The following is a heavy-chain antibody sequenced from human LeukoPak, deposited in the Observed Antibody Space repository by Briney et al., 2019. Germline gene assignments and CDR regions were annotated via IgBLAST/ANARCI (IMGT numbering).Heavy chain of an antibody. CDR3: AREGNPSGYYDSSGYYNY. Sequence: GGSLRLSCAASGFTFSSYSMNWVRQAPGKGLEWVSSISSSSSYIYYADSVKGRFTISRDNAKNSLYLQMNSLRAGDTAVYYCAREGNPSGYYDSSGYYNYWGQGTLVTVSS. CDR1: GFTFSSYS. CDR2: ISSSSSYI. J-gene: IGHJ4*02. D-gene: IGHD3-22*01. V-gene: IGHV3-21*01.